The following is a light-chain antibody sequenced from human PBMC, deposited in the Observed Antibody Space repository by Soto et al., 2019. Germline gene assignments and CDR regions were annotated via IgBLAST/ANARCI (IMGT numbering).Light chain of an antibody. V-gene: IGKV3-11*01. J-gene: IGKJ5*01. CDR3: QQRSNWPPIT. CDR1: QTVRNNY. Sequence: EFVLTQSPGTLSLSPGERATLSCRASQTVRNNYLAWYQQKPGQAPRLLIYGASTRAAGIPARSSGSGSGTDFTLTISSLEPEDFAFYYCQQRSNWPPITFGQGTRLEIK. CDR2: GAS.